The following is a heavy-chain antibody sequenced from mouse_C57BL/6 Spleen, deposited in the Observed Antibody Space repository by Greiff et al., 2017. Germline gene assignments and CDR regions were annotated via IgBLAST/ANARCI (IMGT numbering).Heavy chain of an antibody. Sequence: QVQLQQPGAELVRPGSSVKLSCKASGYTFTSYWMHWVKQRPIQGLEWIGNIDPSDSETHYNQKFKDKATLTVDKSSSTAYMQLSSLTSEDSAVYYCARGDGNYCFDYWGQGTTRTVSS. D-gene: IGHD2-1*01. V-gene: IGHV1-52*01. J-gene: IGHJ2*01. CDR2: IDPSDSET. CDR3: ARGDGNYCFDY. CDR1: GYTFTSYW.